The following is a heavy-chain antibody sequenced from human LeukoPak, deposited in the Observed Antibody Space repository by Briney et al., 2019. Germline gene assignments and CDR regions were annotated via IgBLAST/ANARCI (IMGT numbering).Heavy chain of an antibody. Sequence: RSGGSLRLSCAASGFTFSSYGMHWVRQAPGKGLEWVAVIWYDGSNKYYADSVKGRFTISRDNSKNTLYLQMNSLRAEDTAVYYCARDQGSSWFQRVVGCMDVWGQGTTVTVSS. CDR1: GFTFSSYG. CDR2: IWYDGSNK. V-gene: IGHV3-33*01. D-gene: IGHD6-13*01. CDR3: ARDQGSSWFQRVVGCMDV. J-gene: IGHJ6*02.